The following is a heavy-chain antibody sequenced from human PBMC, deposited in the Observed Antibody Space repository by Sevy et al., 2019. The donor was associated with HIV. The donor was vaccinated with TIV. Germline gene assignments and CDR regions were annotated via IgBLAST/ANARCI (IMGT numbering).Heavy chain of an antibody. J-gene: IGHJ6*02. Sequence: GGSPRLSCTASGFTFSIFWMHWVRQAPGKGLVWVSHINSDGRSTTYADSVKGRFTISRDNAKNTLYLQMNSLRDEDTAVYFCARDKIYGMDVWGQGTTVTVSS. CDR3: ARDKIYGMDV. CDR1: GFTFSIFW. CDR2: INSDGRST. V-gene: IGHV3-74*01.